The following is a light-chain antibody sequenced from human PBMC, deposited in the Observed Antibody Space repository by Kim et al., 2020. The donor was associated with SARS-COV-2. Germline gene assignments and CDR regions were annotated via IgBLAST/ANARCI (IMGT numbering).Light chain of an antibody. CDR3: QQYNNWPLT. CDR2: GAF. CDR1: WSITTN. J-gene: IGKJ4*01. Sequence: VSPGERATHSCRARWSITTNLAWYQQRPGQAPRLLIEGAFTRATDIPARFSGSGSGTEFTLTINGLQSEDIAVYYCQQYNNWPLTFGGGTKVDIK. V-gene: IGKV3-15*01.